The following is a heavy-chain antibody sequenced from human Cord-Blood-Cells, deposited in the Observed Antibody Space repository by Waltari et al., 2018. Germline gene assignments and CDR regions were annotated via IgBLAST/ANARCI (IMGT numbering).Heavy chain of an antibody. D-gene: IGHD3-3*01. V-gene: IGHV4-4*07. CDR3: AREVPTIFGVVTTGPYDAFDI. CDR1: GGSISSYH. Sequence: QVQLQESGPGLVKPSETLSLTCTVSGGSISSYHWSWIRQPAGQGLAWIGSIYTSGSTNYNPSLKSRVTMSVDTSKNQFSLKLSSVTAADTAVYYCAREVPTIFGVVTTGPYDAFDIWGQGTMVTVSS. CDR2: IYTSGST. J-gene: IGHJ3*02.